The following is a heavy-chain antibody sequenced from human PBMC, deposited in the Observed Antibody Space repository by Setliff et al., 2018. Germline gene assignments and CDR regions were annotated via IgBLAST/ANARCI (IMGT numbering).Heavy chain of an antibody. V-gene: IGHV4-39*01. CDR1: GDSISSTSYQ. D-gene: IGHD3-10*01. Sequence: SETLSLTCTVSGDSISSTSYQWGWVRQPPGKGLEWIGSIYYTGTAYYNPSLKSRVTISVDTSKNQFSLQVTSLAATGTALYFCARHEFVGGYYGSVTYRHFDYWGQGILVTSPQ. J-gene: IGHJ4*02. CDR2: IYYTGTA. CDR3: ARHEFVGGYYGSVTYRHFDY.